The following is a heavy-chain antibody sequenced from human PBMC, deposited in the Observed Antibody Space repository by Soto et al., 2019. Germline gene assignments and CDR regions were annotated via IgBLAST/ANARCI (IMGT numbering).Heavy chain of an antibody. CDR2: ISAYNGNT. V-gene: IGHV1-18*04. J-gene: IGHJ3*02. Sequence: QVQLVQSGAEVKKPGASVKVSCKASGYTFTSYGFTWVRQAPGQGLEWMGWISAYNGNTNYAQKRQGRGTMTTDTATSTAYMELRSLRADDTAVYYCARGGHCTNGGCYSGPHAFDSWGQGTKVTGSS. CDR3: ARGGHCTNGGCYSGPHAFDS. CDR1: GYTFTSYG. D-gene: IGHD2-8*01.